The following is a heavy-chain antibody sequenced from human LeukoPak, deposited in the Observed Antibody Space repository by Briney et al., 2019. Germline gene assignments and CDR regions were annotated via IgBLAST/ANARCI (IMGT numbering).Heavy chain of an antibody. D-gene: IGHD2-15*01. CDR1: GYTFTSYG. CDR2: ISAYNGNT. Sequence: ASVKVSCKASGYTFTSYGISWVRQAPGQGLEWMGWISAYNGNTNYAQKLQGRVTMTTDTSTSTAYMELSRLRSDDTAVYYCARLLLVAGHPADWGQGTLVTVSS. CDR3: ARLLLVAGHPAD. V-gene: IGHV1-18*01. J-gene: IGHJ4*02.